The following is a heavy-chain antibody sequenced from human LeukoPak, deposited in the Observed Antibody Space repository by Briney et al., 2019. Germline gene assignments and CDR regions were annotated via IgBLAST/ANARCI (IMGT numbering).Heavy chain of an antibody. CDR3: ARDWGHIVVVTAILSSYFDL. D-gene: IGHD2-21*02. CDR1: GFIFSSYA. V-gene: IGHV3-30-3*01. J-gene: IGHJ2*01. Sequence: GGSLRLSCAASGFIFSSYAMHWVRQAPGKGLEWVAVISYDGSNKYYADSVKGRFTISRDNSKNTLYLQMNSLRAEDTAVYYCARDWGHIVVVTAILSSYFDLWGRGTLVTVSS. CDR2: ISYDGSNK.